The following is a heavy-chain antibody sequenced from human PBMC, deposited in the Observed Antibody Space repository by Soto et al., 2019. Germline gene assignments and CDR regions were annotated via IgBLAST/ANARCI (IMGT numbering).Heavy chain of an antibody. CDR1: GGSFSGYY. J-gene: IGHJ6*02. CDR2: INHSGST. V-gene: IGHV4-34*01. CDR3: ARGRGNGSGSYYNADYYGMDV. D-gene: IGHD3-10*01. Sequence: SETLSLTCAVYGGSFSGYYWSWFRQPPGKGLEWIGEINHSGSTNYNPSLKSRVTISVDTSKNQFSLKLSSVTAADTAVYYCARGRGNGSGSYYNADYYGMDVWGQGTTVTVSS.